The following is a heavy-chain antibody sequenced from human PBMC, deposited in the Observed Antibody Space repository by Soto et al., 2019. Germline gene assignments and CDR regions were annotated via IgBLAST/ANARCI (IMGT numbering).Heavy chain of an antibody. CDR3: AREANMQLSTDGFDI. CDR1: GFTFSSFN. CDR2: VSSSSNYI. J-gene: IGHJ3*02. D-gene: IGHD6-6*01. Sequence: GGSLRLSCAASGFTFSSFNINWVRQAPGKGLEWVSSVSSSSNYIYYADSVKGRFTISRDNAKNSLYLQMNSLRAEDTAVYYCAREANMQLSTDGFDIWGQGTMVTVSS. V-gene: IGHV3-21*01.